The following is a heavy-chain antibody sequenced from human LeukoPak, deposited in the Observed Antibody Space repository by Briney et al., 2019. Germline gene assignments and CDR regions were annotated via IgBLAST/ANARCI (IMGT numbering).Heavy chain of an antibody. V-gene: IGHV3-53*01. CDR1: GFTVSSNY. D-gene: IGHD2-2*01. CDR2: IYSDGST. Sequence: GGSLRLSCAASGFTVSSNYMSWVRQAPGKGLEWVSVIYSDGSTYYADSVKGRFTISRDNSKNTLYLQMNSLRAEDTAVYYCARQGWPQPIDYWGQGTLVTVSS. CDR3: ARQGWPQPIDY. J-gene: IGHJ4*02.